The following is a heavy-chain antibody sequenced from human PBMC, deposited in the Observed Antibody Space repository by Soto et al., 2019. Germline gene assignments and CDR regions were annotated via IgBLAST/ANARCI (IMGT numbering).Heavy chain of an antibody. Sequence: DVQLLESGGGLAQRGGSLRLSCAASGFSFSTYGMTWVRQAPGKGLEWVSYGGSGGSTYYADSVKGRLTISRDNSKNTLYFQMNSLRAEDTAVYYCVKFRGRAYHYYYMDVWGNGTTVTVSS. CDR2: YGGSGGST. J-gene: IGHJ6*03. V-gene: IGHV3-23*01. CDR3: VKFRGRAYHYYYMDV. D-gene: IGHD3-16*01. CDR1: GFSFSTYG.